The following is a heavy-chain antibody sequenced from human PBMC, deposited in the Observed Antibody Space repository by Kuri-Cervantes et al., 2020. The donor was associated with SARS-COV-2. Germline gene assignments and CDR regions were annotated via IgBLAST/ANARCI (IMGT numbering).Heavy chain of an antibody. V-gene: IGHV1-18*01. D-gene: IGHD3-22*01. CDR2: ISAYNGNT. CDR1: GYTFTSYG. Sequence: ASVKVSCKASGYTFTSYGISWVRQAPGQGLEWMGWISAYNGNTNYAQKLQGRVTMTTDTSTSTAYMVLRSLRSDDTAVYYCARATMSHYYDSSPRWFDPWGQGTLVTVSS. CDR3: ARATMSHYYDSSPRWFDP. J-gene: IGHJ5*02.